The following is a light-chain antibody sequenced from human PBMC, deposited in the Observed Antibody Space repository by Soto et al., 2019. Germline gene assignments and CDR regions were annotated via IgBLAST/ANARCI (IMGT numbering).Light chain of an antibody. Sequence: QSILTQPASVSGSPGQSITISCTGTSSDVGSYNYVSWYRQHPGKAPKLMIYEVSDRPSGISSRFSGSKSGNTASLTISGLQTEDEADYYCSSYTSSSTLFGTGTKVTVL. CDR2: EVS. CDR3: SSYTSSSTL. J-gene: IGLJ1*01. V-gene: IGLV2-14*01. CDR1: SSDVGSYNY.